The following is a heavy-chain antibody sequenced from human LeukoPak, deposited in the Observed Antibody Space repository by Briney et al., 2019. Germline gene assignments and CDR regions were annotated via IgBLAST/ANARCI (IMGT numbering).Heavy chain of an antibody. V-gene: IGHV4-59*01. J-gene: IGHJ5*02. CDR3: ARESAWFDP. CDR2: IYYSGST. Sequence: SGTLSLTCTVSGGSISSYYWSWIRQPPGKGLEWIGYIYYSGSTNYNPSLKSRVTISVDTSKNQFSLKLSSVTAADTAVYYCARESAWFDPWGQGTLVTVSS. CDR1: GGSISSYY.